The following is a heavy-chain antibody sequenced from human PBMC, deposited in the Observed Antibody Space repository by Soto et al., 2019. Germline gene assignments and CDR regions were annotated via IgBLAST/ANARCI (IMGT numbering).Heavy chain of an antibody. CDR2: ISGSGTST. CDR1: GFTFSSYA. Sequence: EVQLLESGGSLVQPGGSLRLACAASGFTFSSYAMSWVRQAPGKGLEWVSAISGSGTSTYYADSVKGRFTITRDKSKSTLDLQTNSLRAEDTAVYYCAKGGVTPQYYYYMDGWGKGTTVTVSS. D-gene: IGHD3-16*01. J-gene: IGHJ6*03. CDR3: AKGGVTPQYYYYMDG. V-gene: IGHV3-23*01.